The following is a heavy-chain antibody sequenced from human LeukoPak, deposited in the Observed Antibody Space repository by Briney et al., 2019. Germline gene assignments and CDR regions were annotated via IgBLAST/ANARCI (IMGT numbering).Heavy chain of an antibody. V-gene: IGHV7-4-1*02. CDR2: INTKTGHP. CDR1: GYTLTSYA. CDR3: ARIDDSSGYYYYFDY. D-gene: IGHD3-22*01. J-gene: IGHJ4*02. Sequence: ASVKVSCKASGYTLTSYAMNWVRQAPGQGPEWMGWINTKTGHPTYAQGFTGRFVFSLGTYVSTAYLQISSLKTEDTAVYYCARIDDSSGYYYYFDYWGQGTLVTVSS.